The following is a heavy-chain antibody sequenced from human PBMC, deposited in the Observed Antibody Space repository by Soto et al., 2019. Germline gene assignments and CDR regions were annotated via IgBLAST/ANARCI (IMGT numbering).Heavy chain of an antibody. CDR2: IYYSGST. Sequence: SETLSLTCTVSGGSISSRGYYWGWIRQPPGKGLEWIGTIYYSGSTNYNPSLESRLTISVDKSKNQFSLKLTSVTAADTAVYYCARARATIAAAAIFDCWGQGTLVTVS. CDR3: ARARATIAAAAIFDC. CDR1: GGSISSRGYY. J-gene: IGHJ4*02. D-gene: IGHD6-13*01. V-gene: IGHV4-39*07.